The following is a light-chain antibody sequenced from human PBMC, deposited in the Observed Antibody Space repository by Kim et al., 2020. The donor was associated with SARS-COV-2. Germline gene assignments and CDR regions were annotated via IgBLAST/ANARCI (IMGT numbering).Light chain of an antibody. V-gene: IGLV2-14*03. CDR3: SSYTSSSTWV. Sequence: QSVLTQPASVSGSPGQSITISCTGTSSDVGGYSYVSWYQQHPGKAPKLMIYDVNKRPSGVSNRFSGSKSGNTASLTISGLQAEDETDYFCSSYTSSSTWVFGGGTQLTVL. J-gene: IGLJ3*02. CDR2: DVN. CDR1: SSDVGGYSY.